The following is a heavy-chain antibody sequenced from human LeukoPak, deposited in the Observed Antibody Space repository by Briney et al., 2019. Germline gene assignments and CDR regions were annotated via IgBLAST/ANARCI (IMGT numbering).Heavy chain of an antibody. D-gene: IGHD6-13*01. J-gene: IGHJ4*02. CDR2: INSDGSST. Sequence: GGSLRLSCAASGFTFSSYWMHWVRHAPGKGLVWVSRINSDGSSTSYADSVKGRFTISRDNAKNTLYLQMNSLRAEDTAVYYCARDPHLIAAADYWGQGTLVTVSS. CDR3: ARDPHLIAAADY. V-gene: IGHV3-74*01. CDR1: GFTFSSYW.